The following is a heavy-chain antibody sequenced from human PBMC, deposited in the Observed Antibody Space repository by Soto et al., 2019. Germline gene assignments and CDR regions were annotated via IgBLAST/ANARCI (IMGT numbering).Heavy chain of an antibody. CDR2: ISGYIGNT. J-gene: IGHJ4*02. V-gene: IGHV1-18*04. CDR1: GYTFSNYG. D-gene: IGHD3-10*01. CDR3: ARRYDYGDQASDY. Sequence: ASVKVSCKASGYTFSNYGISWVRQAPGQGLEWMGWISGYIGNTNYAQNLQGRVTMTTEISTNTAYMELRSLRSDDTAVYYCARRYDYGDQASDYWGQGTLVTVSS.